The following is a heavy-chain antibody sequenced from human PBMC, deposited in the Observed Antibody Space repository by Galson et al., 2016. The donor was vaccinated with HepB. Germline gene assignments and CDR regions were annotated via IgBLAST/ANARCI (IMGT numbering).Heavy chain of an antibody. CDR2: ISASSTYI. CDR3: ARDDRNYVGSGRYMGQYYFDY. D-gene: IGHD3-10*01. V-gene: IGHV3-21*01. Sequence: SLRLSCAASGFTFSSYTMNWVRQAPGKGLEWVSSISASSTYIFYAYADSLKGRFTISRDNAKNSLYLQMNGLRAEDTAVYYCARDDRNYVGSGRYMGQYYFDYWGQGTLVTVSS. CDR1: GFTFSSYT. J-gene: IGHJ4*02.